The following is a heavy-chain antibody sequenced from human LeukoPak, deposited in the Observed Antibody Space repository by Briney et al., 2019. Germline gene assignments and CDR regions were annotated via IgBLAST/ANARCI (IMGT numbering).Heavy chain of an antibody. CDR1: GYTFTNYY. CDR2: MNPSVGGA. J-gene: IGHJ3*02. Sequence: ASVKVSCKASGYTFTNYYLHWVRQAPGQGLEWMTIMNPSVGGATYAQKFQGRVTVTRDTSTSTVYMELSSLRSDDTAVYYCARVRGYCSTSCYSAFDIWGQGTMVTVSS. CDR3: ARVRGYCSTSCYSAFDI. D-gene: IGHD2-2*02. V-gene: IGHV1-46*01.